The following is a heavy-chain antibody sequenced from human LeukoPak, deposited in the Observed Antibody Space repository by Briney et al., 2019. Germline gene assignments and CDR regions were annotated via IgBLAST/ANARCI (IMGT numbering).Heavy chain of an antibody. CDR2: ISSSGSTI. J-gene: IGHJ5*02. CDR1: GFGFSSYE. V-gene: IGHV3-48*03. Sequence: GGSLRLSCAASGFGFSSYEMNWVRQAPGKGLEWVSYISSSGSTIYYADSVKGRFTISRDNANNSLFLQMNSLRAEDTAVYYCAGQLIHWSDPWGQGTLVTVSS. D-gene: IGHD3-16*01. CDR3: AGQLIHWSDP.